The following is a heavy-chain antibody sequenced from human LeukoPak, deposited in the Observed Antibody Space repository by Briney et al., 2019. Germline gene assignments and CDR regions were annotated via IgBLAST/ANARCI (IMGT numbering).Heavy chain of an antibody. V-gene: IGHV3-30*04. CDR3: ARGAARMVEMGTMISFEY. CDR2: ISYDGSNK. CDR1: GFTFSSYA. D-gene: IGHD5-24*01. Sequence: GGSLRLSCAASGFTFSSYAMHWVRQAPGKVLEWVAVISYDGSNKKYADSVKGRFTISRVNSQKTLYLQMNSLRAEDAAVYYCARGAARMVEMGTMISFEYWGQGTLVTVSS. J-gene: IGHJ4*02.